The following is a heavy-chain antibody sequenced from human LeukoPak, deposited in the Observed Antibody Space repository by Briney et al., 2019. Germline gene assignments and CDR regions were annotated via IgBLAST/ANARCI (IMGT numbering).Heavy chain of an antibody. D-gene: IGHD2-21*02. CDR1: GFPFSTYG. CDR2: IKSKTDGGTT. J-gene: IGHJ4*01. CDR3: TREAVTANGYFDY. V-gene: IGHV3-15*01. Sequence: PGRSLRLSCAASGFPFSTYGMHLVRQAPGKGLEWVGRIKSKTDGGTTDYAAPVKGRFTISRDDSKNTLYLQMNSLKTEDTAVYYCTREAVTANGYFDYWGQASLVSVSS.